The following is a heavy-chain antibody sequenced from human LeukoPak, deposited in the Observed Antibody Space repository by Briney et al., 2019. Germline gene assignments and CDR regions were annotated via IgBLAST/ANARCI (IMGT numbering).Heavy chain of an antibody. CDR3: AKELDTMFFDY. D-gene: IGHD3-10*02. Sequence: GGSLRLSCATSGFNFDRYTIHWVRHAPGKGLEWVSLAGWAGGTTYYSDSVRGRFTISRDSGKNSVYLQMNSLTTDDTAFYFCAKELDTMFFDYWGQGALVTVSS. CDR2: AGWAGGTT. CDR1: GFNFDRYT. V-gene: IGHV3-43*01. J-gene: IGHJ4*02.